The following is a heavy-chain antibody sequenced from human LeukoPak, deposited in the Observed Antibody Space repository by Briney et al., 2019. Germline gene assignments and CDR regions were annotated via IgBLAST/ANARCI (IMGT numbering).Heavy chain of an antibody. Sequence: SVKVSCKASGGTFSSYAISWVRQAPGQGLEWMGRIIPILGIANYAQKFQGRVTITADKSTSTAYMELSSLRSEDTAVYYCARKAPHDSSGWYFDLWGRGTLVTVSS. J-gene: IGHJ2*01. D-gene: IGHD3-22*01. V-gene: IGHV1-69*04. CDR2: IIPILGIA. CDR3: ARKAPHDSSGWYFDL. CDR1: GGTFSSYA.